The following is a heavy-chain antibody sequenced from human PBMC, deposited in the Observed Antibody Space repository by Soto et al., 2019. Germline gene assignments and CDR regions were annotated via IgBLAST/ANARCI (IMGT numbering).Heavy chain of an antibody. J-gene: IGHJ4*02. CDR1: GDSVSNNRAA. Sequence: SPTLSLTCAISGDSVSNNRAAWNWTRQSPSRGLEWLGRTYYRSRWHTDYAVSMKSRITITPDTSKNQFSLQVNSVTPEDTALYYCSRDPPAYHSAFDSWGQGTLVTVSS. D-gene: IGHD4-4*01. CDR2: TYYRSRWHT. CDR3: SRDPPAYHSAFDS. V-gene: IGHV6-1*01.